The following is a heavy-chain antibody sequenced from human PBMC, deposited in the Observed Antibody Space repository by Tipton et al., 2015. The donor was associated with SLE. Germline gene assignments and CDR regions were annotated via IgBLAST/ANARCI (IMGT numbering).Heavy chain of an antibody. CDR2: MDHSGST. D-gene: IGHD2-21*01. J-gene: IGHJ4*02. V-gene: IGHV4-59*01. Sequence: TLSLTCTVSGASISSYYWNWIRKAPGKGLEWIAFMDHSGSTNYSPSLKSRVTMSVDMSKNQFSLRLSSVTAADTAVYYCARFYCGGDCYPLDDWGQGILVIVSS. CDR1: GASISSYY. CDR3: ARFYCGGDCYPLDD.